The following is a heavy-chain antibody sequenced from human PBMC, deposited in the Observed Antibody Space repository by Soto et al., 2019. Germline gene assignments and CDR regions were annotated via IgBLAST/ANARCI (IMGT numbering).Heavy chain of an antibody. Sequence: GGSLRLSCAASGFTFSSYGMHWVRQAPGKGLEWVAVISYDGRNKYYADSVKGRFTISRDNSKNTLYLQMNSLRTEDTAVYYCTRGFLKNGSGNYQYFYYYGMDVWGQGTTVTVSS. D-gene: IGHD3-10*01. J-gene: IGHJ6*02. CDR2: ISYDGRNK. CDR3: TRGFLKNGSGNYQYFYYYGMDV. V-gene: IGHV3-30*03. CDR1: GFTFSSYG.